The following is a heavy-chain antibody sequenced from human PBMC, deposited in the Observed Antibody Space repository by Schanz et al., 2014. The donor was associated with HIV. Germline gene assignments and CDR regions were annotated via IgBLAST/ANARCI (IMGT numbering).Heavy chain of an antibody. CDR1: GFTFNSYA. Sequence: EVQLLESGGGLLHPGGSLRLSCAASGFTFNSYAMNALSWVRQAPGRGLEWVSDIRGGAGGTYYADSVKGRFTISRDNSKSTLYLQMNRLRAEDTAVYYCAKRGPYTGRYEYFQQWGQGTLVTVSS. D-gene: IGHD1-26*01. CDR2: IRGGAGGT. V-gene: IGHV3-23*01. CDR3: AKRGPYTGRYEYFQQ. J-gene: IGHJ1*01.